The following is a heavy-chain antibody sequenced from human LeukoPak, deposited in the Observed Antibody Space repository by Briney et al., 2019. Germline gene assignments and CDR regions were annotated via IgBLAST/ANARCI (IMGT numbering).Heavy chain of an antibody. J-gene: IGHJ5*02. Sequence: ASVKVSCKASGYTFTSYDINWVRQATGLGLEWMGWMNPNSGNTGYAQKFQGRVTMTRNTSISTAYMELSSLRSEDTAVYYCERASRIAARPNPRGAYNWFDPWGQGTLVTVSS. CDR2: MNPNSGNT. V-gene: IGHV1-8*01. CDR1: GYTFTSYD. D-gene: IGHD6-6*01. CDR3: ERASRIAARPNPRGAYNWFDP.